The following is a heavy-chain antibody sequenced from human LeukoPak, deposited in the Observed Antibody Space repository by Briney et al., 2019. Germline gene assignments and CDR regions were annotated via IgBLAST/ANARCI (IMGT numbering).Heavy chain of an antibody. D-gene: IGHD4-11*01. Sequence: ASVKVSCKASGYTFTIYGISWVRQAPGQGLEWMGWISPDNGNTICAQKVQGRVTMTTDTSTSTAYMELGGLRSDDTALYYCARLMGYSDYPFDYWGQGTLVTVSS. CDR1: GYTFTIYG. V-gene: IGHV1-18*01. CDR2: ISPDNGNT. J-gene: IGHJ4*02. CDR3: ARLMGYSDYPFDY.